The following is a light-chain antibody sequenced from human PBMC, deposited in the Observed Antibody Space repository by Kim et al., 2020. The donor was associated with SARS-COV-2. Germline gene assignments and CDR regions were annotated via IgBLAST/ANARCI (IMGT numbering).Light chain of an antibody. Sequence: RVTSPCTGSSSNIGARDDVHWDQQFPGTAPKLLISRNTKRPSGVPDRFSGSKSGTSASLDITGLQAEDEADYDCQSYDSSLSGVVFGGGTQLTVL. J-gene: IGLJ2*01. CDR2: RNT. CDR3: QSYDSSLSGVV. V-gene: IGLV1-40*01. CDR1: SSNIGARDD.